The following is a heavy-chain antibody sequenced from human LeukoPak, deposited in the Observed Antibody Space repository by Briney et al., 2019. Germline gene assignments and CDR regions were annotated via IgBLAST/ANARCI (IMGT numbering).Heavy chain of an antibody. CDR1: GDSISSNNYF. CDR3: ARHRDCSTTTCSVKWGFDY. D-gene: IGHD2-2*01. CDR2: IYYTGCT. Sequence: KRSETLSLTCTVSGDSISSNNYFWGWIRQPPGKDLEWIGTIYYTGCTFYNPSLNSRVTISVARSKNQFSLRLSSVTAADTAVYYCARHRDCSTTTCSVKWGFDYWGQGTLVTVSS. V-gene: IGHV4-39*01. J-gene: IGHJ4*02.